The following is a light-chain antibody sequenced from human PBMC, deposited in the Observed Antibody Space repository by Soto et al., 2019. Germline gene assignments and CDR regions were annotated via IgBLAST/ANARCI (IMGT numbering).Light chain of an antibody. CDR3: SSYTSGSTVV. V-gene: IGLV2-14*01. CDR2: DVT. Sequence: QSVLTQPASVSGSPGQSITLSCTGTSSDVGGYNYVSWYQQHPGKAPKLMIYDVTNRPSGVSNRFSGSKSGNTASLTISGLQAEDEADYYCSSYTSGSTVVFGGGTQLTVL. CDR1: SSDVGGYNY. J-gene: IGLJ2*01.